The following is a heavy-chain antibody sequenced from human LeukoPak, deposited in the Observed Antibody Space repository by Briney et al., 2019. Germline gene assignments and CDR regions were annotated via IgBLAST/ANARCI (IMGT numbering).Heavy chain of an antibody. D-gene: IGHD3-22*01. CDR1: GFTFSSYS. CDR2: IGGDGGST. Sequence: PGGSLRLSCAASGFTFSSYSMNWARQAPGKGLEWVSLIGGDGGSTYYADSVKGRFTISRDNSKNSLFLQMKSLRTDDTALYYCVKEPHYYDRSGYFWGQGTLVTVSS. V-gene: IGHV3-43*02. CDR3: VKEPHYYDRSGYF. J-gene: IGHJ4*02.